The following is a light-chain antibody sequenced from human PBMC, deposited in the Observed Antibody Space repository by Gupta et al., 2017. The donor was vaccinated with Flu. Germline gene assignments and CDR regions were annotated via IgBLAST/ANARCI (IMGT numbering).Light chain of an antibody. J-gene: IGKJ5*01. CDR3: QQYDDWPPIT. CDR2: GAS. V-gene: IGKV3-15*01. Sequence: EIVMTQSPDTLSVSPGERATLPCRASQSISSNLAWYQHKPALAPRLLIFGASTRATGIADRFSGSGSGTEFTLTISSLESEDFAVYYCQQYDDWPPITFGQGTRLEIK. CDR1: QSISSN.